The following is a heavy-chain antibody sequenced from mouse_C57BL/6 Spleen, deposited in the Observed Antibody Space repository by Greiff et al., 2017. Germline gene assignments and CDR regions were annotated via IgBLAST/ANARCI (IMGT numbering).Heavy chain of an antibody. CDR2: IHPNSGST. Sequence: QVQLQQPGAELVKPGASVKLSCKASGYTFTSYWMHWVKQRPGQGLEWIGMIHPNSGSTNYNEKFKSKATLTVDTSSSTAYMQLSSLTSEDSAVYYCARVLWGYAMDYWGQGTSVTVSS. CDR1: GYTFTSYW. V-gene: IGHV1-64*01. CDR3: ARVLWGYAMDY. J-gene: IGHJ4*01.